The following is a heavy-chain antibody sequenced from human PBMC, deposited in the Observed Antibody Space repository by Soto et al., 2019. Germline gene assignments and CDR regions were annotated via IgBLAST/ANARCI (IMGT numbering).Heavy chain of an antibody. D-gene: IGHD3-3*01. CDR1: GGTLSSFINYP. Sequence: QMQLVHSGAEVKKPGSSVKVSCKASGGTLSSFINYPINWVRQAPGQGLEWMGGIVPNVGTVNYAQKIQGRVTITADKSTGTAYMEVSSLRSEDTALYYCARRDTSGFLRYFDNWGQGTLVTVSS. CDR3: ARRDTSGFLRYFDN. CDR2: IVPNVGTV. V-gene: IGHV1-69*06. J-gene: IGHJ4*02.